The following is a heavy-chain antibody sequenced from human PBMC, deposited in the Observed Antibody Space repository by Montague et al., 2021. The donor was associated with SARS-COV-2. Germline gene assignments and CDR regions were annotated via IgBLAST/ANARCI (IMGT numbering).Heavy chain of an antibody. J-gene: IGHJ5*02. V-gene: IGHV4-39*01. CDR1: GDSISSSSYY. CDR3: ARQGSGSYYNWFDP. D-gene: IGHD1-26*01. CDR2: IYYSGST. Sequence: SETLSLTCTVSGDSISSSSYYWGWIRQPPGKGLEWIGSIYYSGSTYYNPSLKSRVTISVDTSKNQFSLKLSSVTAADTAVYYCARQGSGSYYNWFDPGGQGTLVTVSS.